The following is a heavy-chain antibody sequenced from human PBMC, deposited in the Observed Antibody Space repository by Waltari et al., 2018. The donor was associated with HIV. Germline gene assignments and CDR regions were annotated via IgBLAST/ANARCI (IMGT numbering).Heavy chain of an antibody. D-gene: IGHD4-17*01. J-gene: IGHJ4*02. CDR2: SGGSGGTT. CDR3: AKSYGDYLQRYFFDY. V-gene: IGHV3-23*01. CDR1: EFTFNNYA. Sequence: EARLSESGGDVVQPGGSLRLFCVASEFTFNNYAMSGVRQDPGEWRGWGSSSGGSGGTTYYADSVNSRFNVSRDQSKNTMYLQTDSLRAGDTAIYYCAKSYGDYLQRYFFDYGGQGTLVTVSS.